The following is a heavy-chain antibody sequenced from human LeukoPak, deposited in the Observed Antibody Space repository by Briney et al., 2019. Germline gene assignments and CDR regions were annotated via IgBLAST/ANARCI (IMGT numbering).Heavy chain of an antibody. Sequence: GGSLRLSCAASGNSLMHWVRQAPGKGLVWVSHINSDGSWTGYADSVKGRFTISKDNAKNTVYLQMNSLRAEDTAVYYCVSFYETYWGRGTLVTVSS. CDR2: INSDGSWT. V-gene: IGHV3-74*01. CDR3: VSFYETY. CDR1: GNSL. J-gene: IGHJ4*02. D-gene: IGHD2/OR15-2a*01.